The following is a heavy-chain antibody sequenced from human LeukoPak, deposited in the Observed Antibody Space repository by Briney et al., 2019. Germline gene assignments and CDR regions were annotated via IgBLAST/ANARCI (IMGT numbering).Heavy chain of an antibody. D-gene: IGHD3-3*01. CDR3: ARYYDFWSGPQDYYYYMDV. CDR2: ISSSSNTI. Sequence: PGGSLRLSCAASGFTFSDYYMSWIRQAPGKGLEWVSYISSSSNTIYYADSVKGRFTISGDNAKNSLYLQMNSLRAEDTAVYYCARYYDFWSGPQDYYYYMDVWGKGTTVTVSS. J-gene: IGHJ6*03. V-gene: IGHV3-11*04. CDR1: GFTFSDYY.